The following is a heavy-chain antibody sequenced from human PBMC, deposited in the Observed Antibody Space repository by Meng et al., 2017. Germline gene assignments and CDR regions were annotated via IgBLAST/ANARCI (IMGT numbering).Heavy chain of an antibody. CDR2: IDYGGST. D-gene: IGHD3-16*01. CDR1: GDSVTVGSHY. V-gene: IGHV4-61*01. J-gene: IGHJ4*02. CDR3: ARTRGDYYFDY. Sequence: QWQLQESGPGLVRPSGTLSLTCTVSGDSVTVGSHYWSWIRQPPGKGLEWIGHIDYGGSTSYNPSLRSRVTISVDTSNNQFSLKLSSVTAADTAVFYCARTRGDYYFDYWGQGTLVTVSS.